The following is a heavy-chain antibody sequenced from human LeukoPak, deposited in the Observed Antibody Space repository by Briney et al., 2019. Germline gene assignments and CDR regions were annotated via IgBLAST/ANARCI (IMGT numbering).Heavy chain of an antibody. D-gene: IGHD6-13*01. V-gene: IGHV1-69*06. Sequence: SVKVSCKASGGTFSSYAISWVRQAPGQGLEWMGGTIPIFGTANYAQKFQGRVTITADKSTSTAYMELSSLRSEDTAVYYCARDGAKIAAAGTFDYWGQGTLVTVSS. CDR2: TIPIFGTA. CDR3: ARDGAKIAAAGTFDY. CDR1: GGTFSSYA. J-gene: IGHJ4*02.